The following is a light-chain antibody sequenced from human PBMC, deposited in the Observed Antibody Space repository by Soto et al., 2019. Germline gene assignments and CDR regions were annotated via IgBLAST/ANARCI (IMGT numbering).Light chain of an antibody. CDR2: KAS. Sequence: DIQMTQSPSTLSASVGDRVTITCRASQSIGSWLAWFQQKPGKAPKVLIYKASSLESGVPSRFSGSGTGTEFTLTISSLQPDDFATYYCQQYNSYSSFGPGTK. CDR3: QQYNSYSS. V-gene: IGKV1-5*03. CDR1: QSIGSW. J-gene: IGKJ1*01.